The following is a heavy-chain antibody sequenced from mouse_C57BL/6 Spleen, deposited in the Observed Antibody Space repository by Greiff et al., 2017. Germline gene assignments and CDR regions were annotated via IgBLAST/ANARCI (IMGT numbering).Heavy chain of an antibody. CDR1: GFTFSDYG. CDR3: ARLGAAMDY. CDR2: ISNLAYSI. Sequence: EVKLMESGGGLVQPGGSLKLSCAASGFTFSDYGMAWVRQAPRKGPEWVAFISNLAYSIYYADTVTGRFTISRENAKNTLYLEMSSLRSEDTDMYYCARLGAAMDYWGQGTSVTVSS. J-gene: IGHJ4*01. V-gene: IGHV5-15*01.